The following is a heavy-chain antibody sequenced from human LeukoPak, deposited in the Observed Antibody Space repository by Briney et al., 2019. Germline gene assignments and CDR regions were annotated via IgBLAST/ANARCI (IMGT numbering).Heavy chain of an antibody. CDR1: GFTFSSYA. CDR3: AKDPYYYDSSGYYASDYFDY. Sequence: GGSLRLSCAASGFTFSSYAMSWVRQAPGKGLEWVSAISGSGGSTNYADSVKGRFTISRDNSKNTPYLQMNSLRAEDTAVYYCAKDPYYYDSSGYYASDYFDYWGQGTLVTVSS. CDR2: ISGSGGST. J-gene: IGHJ4*02. V-gene: IGHV3-23*01. D-gene: IGHD3-22*01.